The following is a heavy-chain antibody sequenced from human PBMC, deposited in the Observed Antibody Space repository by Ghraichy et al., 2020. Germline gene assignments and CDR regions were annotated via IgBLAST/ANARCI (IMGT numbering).Heavy chain of an antibody. CDR1: GGSISSYY. V-gene: IGHV4-59*01. Sequence: SQTLSLTCTVSGGSISSYYWSWIRQPPGKGLEWIGYIYYSGSTNYNPSLKSRVTISVDTSKNQFSLKLSSVTAADTAVYYCARTGRIAVAGTMGTGYYVDSGGPRSPAVFSS. J-gene: IGHJ4*02. CDR3: ARTGRIAVAGTMGTGYYVDS. CDR2: IYYSGST. D-gene: IGHD6-19*01.